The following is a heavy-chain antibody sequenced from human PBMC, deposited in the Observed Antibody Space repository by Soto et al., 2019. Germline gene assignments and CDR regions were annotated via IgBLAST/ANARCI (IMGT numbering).Heavy chain of an antibody. CDR2: IFSSGST. J-gene: IGHJ4*02. CDR3: AREGSYSAYNFAHGIQLWSFDF. V-gene: IGHV4-4*07. Sequence: SETLSLTCTVSGGSINTFYWSWVRQPAGKGLEWIGRIFSSGSTSFNPSLESRVAMSVDTSKNHFSLNLSSVTTADMAVYYCAREGSYSAYNFAHGIQLWSFDFWGQGALVTVSS. CDR1: GGSINTFY. D-gene: IGHD5-12*01.